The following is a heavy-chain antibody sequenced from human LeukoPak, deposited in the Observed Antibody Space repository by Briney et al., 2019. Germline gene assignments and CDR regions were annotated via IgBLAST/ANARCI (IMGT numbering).Heavy chain of an antibody. Sequence: ASVKVSCKASGYTFTSYGISWVRQAPGQGLEWMGWISAYNGDTNYAQKLQGRVTMTTDTSTSTAYMELTNLRSDDTAVYYCAREGRTAGYGDHIDYWGQGTLVTVSS. CDR3: AREGRTAGYGDHIDY. D-gene: IGHD4-17*01. J-gene: IGHJ4*02. CDR1: GYTFTSYG. V-gene: IGHV1-18*01. CDR2: ISAYNGDT.